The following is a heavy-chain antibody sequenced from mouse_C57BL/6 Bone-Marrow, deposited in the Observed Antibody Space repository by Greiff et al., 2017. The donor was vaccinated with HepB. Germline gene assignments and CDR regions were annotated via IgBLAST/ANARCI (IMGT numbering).Heavy chain of an antibody. D-gene: IGHD2-10*01. CDR2: SRNKANDYTT. Sequence: EVKLMESGGGLVQSGRSLRLSCATSGFTFSDFYMEWVRQAPGKGLEWIAASRNKANDYTTEYSASVKGRFIVSRDTSQSILYLQMNALRAEDTAIYYCARELLHPWFAYWGQGTLVTVSA. J-gene: IGHJ3*01. CDR3: ARELLHPWFAY. V-gene: IGHV7-1*01. CDR1: GFTFSDFY.